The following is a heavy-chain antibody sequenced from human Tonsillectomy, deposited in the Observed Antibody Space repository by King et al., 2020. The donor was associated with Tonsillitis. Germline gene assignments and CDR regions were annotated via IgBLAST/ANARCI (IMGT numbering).Heavy chain of an antibody. J-gene: IGHJ4*02. CDR3: ARVSGSYGGGFDS. CDR2: INHSGNT. V-gene: IGHV4-34*01. Sequence: VQLHQWGAGLLKPSDTLSLTCAVYGGPFIDCYWSWIRQPPRNGLEWIGQINHSGNTNYHPSLQSRVTMSVDKSKNQVSVRLSSVTAADTAVYYCARVSGSYGGGFDSWGQGTLVTVSS. D-gene: IGHD1-26*01. CDR1: GGPFIDCY.